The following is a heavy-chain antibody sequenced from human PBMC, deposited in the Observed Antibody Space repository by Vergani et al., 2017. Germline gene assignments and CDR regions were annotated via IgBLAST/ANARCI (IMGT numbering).Heavy chain of an antibody. V-gene: IGHV3-13*01. D-gene: IGHD2-8*01. J-gene: IGHJ4*02. CDR1: GFTFSTYD. CDR2: IGTAGDT. CDR3: ARGYCTNSICRGKVDS. Sequence: EVQLVESGVGLVQPGGSLRLSCAASGFTFSTYDMHWVRQATGKGLEWVSAIGTAGDTYYPGSVKGRFTISRENAKNSLYLQMNGLRAGDTAVYYCARGYCTNSICRGKVDSWGQGTLVTVSS.